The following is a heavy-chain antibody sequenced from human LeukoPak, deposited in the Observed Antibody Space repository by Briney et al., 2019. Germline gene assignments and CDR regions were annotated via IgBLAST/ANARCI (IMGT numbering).Heavy chain of an antibody. V-gene: IGHV4-4*02. CDR3: ARHGGGNYYSFFDY. J-gene: IGHJ4*02. Sequence: ASETLSLTCAVSGGSISSSNWWSWVRQPPGKGLEWIGEIYHSGSTNYNPSLKGRVTISVDKSKNQFSLKLSSVTAADTAVYYCARHGGGNYYSFFDYWGQGTLVTVSS. CDR2: IYHSGST. CDR1: GGSISSSNW. D-gene: IGHD1-26*01.